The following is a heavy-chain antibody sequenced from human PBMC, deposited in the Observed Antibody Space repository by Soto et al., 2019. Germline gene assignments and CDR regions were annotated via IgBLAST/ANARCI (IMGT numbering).Heavy chain of an antibody. J-gene: IGHJ5*02. Sequence: EVQLVQSGAEVKKPGESLRISCKGSGYSFTVYWISWVRQMPGKGLEWMGRIDPSDSYTNYSPSFQGHVTTSADKSXXXXXXXXXXXXXXXXXXYXXXXXXGXLKNWFDPWGQGTLVTVSS. CDR2: IDPSDSYT. CDR1: GYSFTVYW. CDR3: XXXXGXLKNWFDP. V-gene: IGHV5-10-1*01.